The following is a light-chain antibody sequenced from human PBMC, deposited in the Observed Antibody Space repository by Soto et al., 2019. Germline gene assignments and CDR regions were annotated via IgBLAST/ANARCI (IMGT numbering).Light chain of an antibody. CDR1: QSVTSTY. V-gene: IGKV3-20*01. CDR3: QQSYTFPYN. Sequence: EIVLTQSPGTLSLSPGERATLSCRASQSVTSTYLGWYQQKPGQAPSLLIYGTSSLQSGVPSRFSGSGSGTDFTLSISSLQHEDFATYDCQQSYTFPYNFGQGTKLEMK. J-gene: IGKJ2*01. CDR2: GTS.